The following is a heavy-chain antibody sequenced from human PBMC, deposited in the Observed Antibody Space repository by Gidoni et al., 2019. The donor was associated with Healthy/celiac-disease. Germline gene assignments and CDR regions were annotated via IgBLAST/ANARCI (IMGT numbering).Heavy chain of an antibody. V-gene: IGHV3-33*01. CDR3: ARAGSSSPDDY. D-gene: IGHD6-13*01. J-gene: IGHJ4*02. CDR1: GFTFSSYG. CDR2: IWYDGSNK. Sequence: QVQLVESGGGVVQPGRSLRLSCAASGFTFSSYGMHWVRQAPGKGLEWVAVIWYDGSNKYYADSVKGRFTISRDNSKNTLYLQMNSLRAEDTAVYYCARAGSSSPDDYWGQGTLVTVSS.